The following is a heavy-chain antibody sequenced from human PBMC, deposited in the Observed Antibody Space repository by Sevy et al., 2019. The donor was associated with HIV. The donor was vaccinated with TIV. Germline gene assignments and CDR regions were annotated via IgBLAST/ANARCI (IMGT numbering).Heavy chain of an antibody. D-gene: IGHD3-22*01. J-gene: IGHJ3*02. CDR2: IFSGGGT. CDR3: ARGGTFYSDSSGRVLSVLGAFDI. Sequence: GGSLRLSCAASGFTVSSNYMSWVRQAPGKGLEWVSIIFSGGGTYYADSVQGRFTISRDNSKNMVYLQMNSLRAEDTAVFYRARGGTFYSDSSGRVLSVLGAFDIWGRGTMVTVSS. V-gene: IGHV3-53*01. CDR1: GFTVSSNY.